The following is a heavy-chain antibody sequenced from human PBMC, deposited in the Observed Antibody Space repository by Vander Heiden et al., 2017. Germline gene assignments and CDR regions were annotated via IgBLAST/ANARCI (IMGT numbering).Heavy chain of an antibody. D-gene: IGHD3-22*01. CDR1: GGTLSSYA. CDR3: ARNRQYYYDSSGYYYRYYYYGMDV. J-gene: IGHJ6*02. CDR2: IIPSLGIA. V-gene: IGHV1-69*10. Sequence: QVQLVQSGAEVKKPRSSVKVSCKASGGTLSSYAISWGRQAPGQGLEWMGGIIPSLGIANYAQKFQGRVTITADKSTSTAYMELSSLRSEDTAVYYCARNRQYYYDSSGYYYRYYYYGMDVWGQGTTVTVSS.